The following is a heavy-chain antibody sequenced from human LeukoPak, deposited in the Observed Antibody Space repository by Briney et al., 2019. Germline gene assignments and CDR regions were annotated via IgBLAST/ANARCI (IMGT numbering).Heavy chain of an antibody. CDR1: GFTFSSYG. V-gene: IGHV3-23*01. CDR3: AKELKSAVSYRAYFDY. D-gene: IGHD3-16*02. Sequence: GGSLRLSCAASGFTFSSYGMSWVRQAPGKGLEWVSAISGSGGSTYYADSVKGRFTISRDNSKNTLYLQMNSLRAEDTAVYYCAKELKSAVSYRAYFDYWGQGTLVTVSS. CDR2: ISGSGGST. J-gene: IGHJ4*02.